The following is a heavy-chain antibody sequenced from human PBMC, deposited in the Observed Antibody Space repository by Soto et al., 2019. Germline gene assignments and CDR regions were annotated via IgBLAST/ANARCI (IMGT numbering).Heavy chain of an antibody. CDR1: GGSISSGGYS. J-gene: IGHJ4*02. Sequence: PSETLSRTCAVSGGSISSGGYSWSWIRQPPGQGLEWIGYIYHSGSTYYNPSLKSRVTISVDRSKNQFSLKLSSVTAADTAVYYCASFSETTVTINYWGQGTLVTVSS. CDR2: IYHSGST. D-gene: IGHD4-17*01. V-gene: IGHV4-30-2*01. CDR3: ASFSETTVTINY.